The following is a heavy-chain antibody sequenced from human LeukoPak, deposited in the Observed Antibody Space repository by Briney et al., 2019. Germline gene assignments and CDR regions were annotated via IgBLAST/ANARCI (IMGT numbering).Heavy chain of an antibody. J-gene: IGHJ4*02. CDR2: ISGSGGST. V-gene: IGHV3-23*01. D-gene: IGHD6-19*01. CDR3: AKAPTGYSSGWYLAFDY. CDR1: GFTFSTYA. Sequence: PGASLRLSCAASGFTFSTYAMSWVRQAPGKGLEWVSAISGSGGSTYYADSVKGRFTISRDNSKNTLYLQMNSLRAEDTAVYYCAKAPTGYSSGWYLAFDYWGQGTLVTVSS.